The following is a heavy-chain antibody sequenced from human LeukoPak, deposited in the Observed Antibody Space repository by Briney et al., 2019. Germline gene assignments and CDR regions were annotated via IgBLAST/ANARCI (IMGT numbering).Heavy chain of an antibody. D-gene: IGHD6-19*01. CDR2: INSNGGTT. CDR3: AKDPPQWLVQGDY. V-gene: IGHV3-64*02. J-gene: IGHJ4*02. Sequence: PGGSLRLSCAASGFTFSTSAMHWVRQAPGKGLEYVSGINSNGGTTYYADSVTGRFTISRDNSKNTLYLQMNSLRAEDTAVYYCAKDPPQWLVQGDYWGQGTLVTVSS. CDR1: GFTFSTSA.